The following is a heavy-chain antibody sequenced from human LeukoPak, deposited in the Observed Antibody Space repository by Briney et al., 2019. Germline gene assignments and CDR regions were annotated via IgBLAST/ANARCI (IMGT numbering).Heavy chain of an antibody. D-gene: IGHD1-26*01. V-gene: IGHV3-7*01. CDR3: VRGGLYHYSGTSGDY. Sequence: GGSLRLSCAASGFTFSSYWMSWVRQAPGQGLEWVANIKQDGSEKYYVDSVKGRFTISRDNAKSPLYLQLSSLGAEDTAVYYCVRGGLYHYSGTSGDYWGQGTLVTVSS. CDR2: IKQDGSEK. J-gene: IGHJ4*02. CDR1: GFTFSSYW.